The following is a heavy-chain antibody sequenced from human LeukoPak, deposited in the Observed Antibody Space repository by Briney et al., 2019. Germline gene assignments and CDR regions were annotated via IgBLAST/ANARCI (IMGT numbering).Heavy chain of an antibody. Sequence: GESLKISWKGFGYSFTSYWIAWVRQMPGKGLERMGIIYPVDSDTTYSPSFPGQVAMAADKSISTACLPCSRLNASDTAMSYCASHRFPSGDVGYYYHGMDVWGQGTTVTVSS. J-gene: IGHJ6*02. V-gene: IGHV5-51*01. CDR2: IYPVDSDT. CDR3: ASHRFPSGDVGYYYHGMDV. CDR1: GYSFTSYW. D-gene: IGHD7-27*01.